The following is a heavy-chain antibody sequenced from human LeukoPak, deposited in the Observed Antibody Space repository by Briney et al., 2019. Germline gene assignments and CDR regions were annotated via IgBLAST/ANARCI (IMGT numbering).Heavy chain of an antibody. J-gene: IGHJ3*02. CDR3: ARVEPLYNWNFHGAFDI. V-gene: IGHV1-18*01. Sequence: GASVKVSCKASGYTFTSYGISWVRQAPGQGLEWMGWISAYNGNTNYAQKLQGRVTMTTDTSTSTAYMELRSLRSDDTAVYYCARVEPLYNWNFHGAFDIWGQGTMVTVSS. CDR1: GYTFTSYG. CDR2: ISAYNGNT. D-gene: IGHD1-7*01.